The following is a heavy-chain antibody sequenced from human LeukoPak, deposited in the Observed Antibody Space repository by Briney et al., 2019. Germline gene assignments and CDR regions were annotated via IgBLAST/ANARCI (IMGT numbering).Heavy chain of an antibody. Sequence: PGGSLRLSCAASGFTFNNYALTLVRQTPGKGLECVSAISGDGVSPYYADSVRGRFAISRDNSKNTLYLQMNSLRVEDTAVYFCARDPGAFPYFFDCWGQGTLVTVSS. V-gene: IGHV3-23*01. CDR2: ISGDGVSP. D-gene: IGHD4/OR15-4a*01. J-gene: IGHJ4*02. CDR1: GFTFNNYA. CDR3: ARDPGAFPYFFDC.